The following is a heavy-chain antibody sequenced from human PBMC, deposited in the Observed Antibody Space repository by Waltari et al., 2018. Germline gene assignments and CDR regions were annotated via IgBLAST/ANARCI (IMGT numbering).Heavy chain of an antibody. Sequence: QVQLVQSGAEVKQPVSSVKVSCKASGGTFSSYAISWVRQAPGHGLEWMGVIIPIFGTANNEQKFQGRVTMTRETAISTAYMELSRLRSDDTAVYYCARVGSSTIGYYYYGIDVWGQGTTVTVSS. CDR3: ARVGSSTIGYYYYGIDV. CDR2: IIPIFGTA. V-gene: IGHV1-69*05. CDR1: GGTFSSYA. J-gene: IGHJ6*02. D-gene: IGHD1-26*01.